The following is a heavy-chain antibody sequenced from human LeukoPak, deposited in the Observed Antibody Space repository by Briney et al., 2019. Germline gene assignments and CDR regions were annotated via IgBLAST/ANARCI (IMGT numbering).Heavy chain of an antibody. J-gene: IGHJ4*02. CDR1: GYTFTSYG. CDR2: INPSGGST. Sequence: ASVKVSCKASGYTFTSYGISWVRQAPGQGLEWMGIINPSGGSTSYAQKFQGRVTMTRDTSTSTVYMELSSLRSEDTAVYYCARDPAGLWFGELFPGDYWGQGTLVTVSS. V-gene: IGHV1-46*01. D-gene: IGHD3-10*01. CDR3: ARDPAGLWFGELFPGDY.